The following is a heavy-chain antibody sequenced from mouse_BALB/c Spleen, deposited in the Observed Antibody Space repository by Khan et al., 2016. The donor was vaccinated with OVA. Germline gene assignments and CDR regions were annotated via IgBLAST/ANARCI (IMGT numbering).Heavy chain of an antibody. CDR1: GDSITSGY. CDR2: MIYSGNT. Sequence: EVQLQESGPSLVKPSQTLSLTCSVTGDSITSGYWSWIRKFPGNKLEYMGYMIYSGNTYYNPSLKSRISITRHTSKNQYYLKLNSVTTEDPATYYCARSTYRYAFAYWGQGTLVTVSA. J-gene: IGHJ3*01. V-gene: IGHV3-8*02. CDR3: ARSTYRYAFAY. D-gene: IGHD2-14*01.